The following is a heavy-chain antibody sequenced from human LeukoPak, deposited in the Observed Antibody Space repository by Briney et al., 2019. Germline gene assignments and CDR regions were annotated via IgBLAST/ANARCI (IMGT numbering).Heavy chain of an antibody. CDR1: GFTFSSYS. Sequence: GGSLRLSCAASGFTFSSYSMNWVRQALGKGLEWVSSISSSSSYIYYADSVKGRFTISRDNAKNSLYLQMNSLRAEDTAVYYCARLSPIDAFDTWGQGTMVTVSS. J-gene: IGHJ3*02. CDR2: ISSSSSYI. CDR3: ARLSPIDAFDT. V-gene: IGHV3-21*01. D-gene: IGHD2-2*02.